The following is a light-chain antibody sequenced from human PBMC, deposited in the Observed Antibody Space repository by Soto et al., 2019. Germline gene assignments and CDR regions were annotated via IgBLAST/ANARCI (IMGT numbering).Light chain of an antibody. CDR1: QGISSY. V-gene: IGKV1-9*01. Sequence: DIQLTQSPSFLSASVGDRVTITCRASQGISSYLAWYQQKPGKAPKLLIYAASTLQSGVPSRFSGSGSGTEFTLTITSLQPEDRATYYCQQLNSYPPWTFGQGTKVEIK. CDR2: AAS. J-gene: IGKJ1*01. CDR3: QQLNSYPPWT.